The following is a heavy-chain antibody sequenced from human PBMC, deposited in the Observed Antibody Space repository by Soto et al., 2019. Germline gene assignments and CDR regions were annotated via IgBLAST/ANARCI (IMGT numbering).Heavy chain of an antibody. D-gene: IGHD3-3*01. CDR2: ISGSGAST. CDR3: ANGGPDAKLLPLITIFGVDFSTPNGYYMDV. V-gene: IGHV3-23*01. J-gene: IGHJ6*03. Sequence: GGSLRLSCAASGFTFSSYAMSWVRQAPGKGLEWVSAISGSGASTYYADSVKGRFTVSRDNSKNTLYLQMNSLRAEDTAVYYCANGGPDAKLLPLITIFGVDFSTPNGYYMDVWGKGTTVTVSS. CDR1: GFTFSSYA.